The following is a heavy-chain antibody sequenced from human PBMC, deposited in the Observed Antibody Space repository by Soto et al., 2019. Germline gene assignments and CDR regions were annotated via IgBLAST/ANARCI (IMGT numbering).Heavy chain of an antibody. V-gene: IGHV1-2*04. CDR3: ARGVLAAAGPNWFDP. CDR1: GYTFTGYY. Sequence: GASVKVSCKASGYTFTGYYMHWVRQAPGQGLEWMGWINPNSGGTNYAQKFQGWVTMTRDTSISTAYMELSRLRSDDTAVYYCARGVLAAAGPNWFDPWGQGTLVTVSS. CDR2: INPNSGGT. J-gene: IGHJ5*02. D-gene: IGHD6-13*01.